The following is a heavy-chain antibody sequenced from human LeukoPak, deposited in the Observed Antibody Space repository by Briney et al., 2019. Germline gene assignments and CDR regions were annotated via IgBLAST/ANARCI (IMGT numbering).Heavy chain of an antibody. CDR1: GFTFSNYG. CDR2: IWSDGNNR. V-gene: IGHV3-33*06. J-gene: IGHJ3*02. CDR3: VKERGPFDGFDI. Sequence: PGGSLRLSCAASGFTFSNYGMHWVRQAPGKGLEWVAVIWSDGNNRYYADSVKGRFIFSRDNSKNTLSLQMNCLRAEDTAVYYCVKERGPFDGFDIWGQGTMVTVFS.